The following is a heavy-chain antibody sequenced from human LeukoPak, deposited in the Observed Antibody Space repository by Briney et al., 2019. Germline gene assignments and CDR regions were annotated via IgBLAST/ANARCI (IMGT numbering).Heavy chain of an antibody. CDR1: GFTFSSYS. V-gene: IGHV3-21*01. D-gene: IGHD3-3*01. J-gene: IGHJ5*02. CDR3: ARDLNDFWSGYWGAFDP. Sequence: GGSLRLSCAASGFTFSSYSMNWVRQAPGKGLEWVSSISSSSSYIYYADSVKGRFTISRDNAKNSPYLQMNSLRAEDAAVYYCARDLNDFWSGYWGAFDPWGQGTLVTVSS. CDR2: ISSSSSYI.